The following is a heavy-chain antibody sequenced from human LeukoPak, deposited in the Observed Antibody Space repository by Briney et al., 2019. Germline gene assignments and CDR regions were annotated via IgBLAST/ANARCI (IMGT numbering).Heavy chain of an antibody. CDR3: ARSAEWLRNAFDI. V-gene: IGHV4-59*01. CDR2: MHNSGSS. CDR1: GASTSHFY. J-gene: IGHJ3*02. D-gene: IGHD5-12*01. Sequence: SETLSLSRTVSGASTSHFYWNWIRQPPGKGLEWIGYMHNSGSSKHNPSLKSRLTISIDTSKNQFSLQLASVTAADTAIYYCARSAEWLRNAFDIWGQGTMVSVSS.